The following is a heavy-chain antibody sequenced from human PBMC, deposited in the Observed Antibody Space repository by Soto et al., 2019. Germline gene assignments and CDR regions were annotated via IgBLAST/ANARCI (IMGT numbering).Heavy chain of an antibody. Sequence: GGSLRLSCAASGFTVSSNYMSWVRQAPGKGLEWVSVIYSGGSTYYADSVKGRFTISRHNSKNTLYLQMNSLRAEDTAVYYCARGTYDILTGYLHYGMDVWGQGTTVTVSS. D-gene: IGHD3-9*01. J-gene: IGHJ6*02. CDR1: GFTVSSNY. V-gene: IGHV3-53*04. CDR2: IYSGGST. CDR3: ARGTYDILTGYLHYGMDV.